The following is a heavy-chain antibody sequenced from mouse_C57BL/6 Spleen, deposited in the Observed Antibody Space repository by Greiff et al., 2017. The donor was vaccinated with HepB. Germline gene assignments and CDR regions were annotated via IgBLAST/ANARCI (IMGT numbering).Heavy chain of an antibody. V-gene: IGHV1-53*01. Sequence: QVQLQQPGTELVKPGASVKLSCKASGYTFTSYWMHWVKQRPGQGLEWIGNINPSNGGTNYNEKFKSKATLTVDKSSSTAYMQLSSLTSEGSAVYYCARGGGLWGAMDYWGQGTSVTVSS. CDR2: INPSNGGT. CDR3: ARGGGLWGAMDY. J-gene: IGHJ4*01. CDR1: GYTFTSYW. D-gene: IGHD1-1*02.